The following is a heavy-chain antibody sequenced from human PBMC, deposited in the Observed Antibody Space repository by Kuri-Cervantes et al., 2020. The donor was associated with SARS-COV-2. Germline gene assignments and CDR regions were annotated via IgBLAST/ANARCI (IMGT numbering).Heavy chain of an antibody. CDR1: GFTFDSYG. CDR2: ISGSGNSR. J-gene: IGHJ4*02. D-gene: IGHD2-2*01. CDR3: AKGEYCSGSSCYREGVPLFDY. V-gene: IGHV3-23*01. Sequence: LSLTCSASGFTFDSYGMSWVRQAPGKGLEWVSGISGSGNSRYYADSGKGRFTVSRDNSKNTLYMLINSLRAEDTAVYYCAKGEYCSGSSCYREGVPLFDYWGQGTLVTVSS.